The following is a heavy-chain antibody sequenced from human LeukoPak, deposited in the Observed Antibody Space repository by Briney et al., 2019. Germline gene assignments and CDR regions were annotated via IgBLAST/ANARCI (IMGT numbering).Heavy chain of an antibody. D-gene: IGHD5-24*01. CDR2: IYYSGST. V-gene: IGHV4-59*01. CDR3: ARGERWLQLNYFDY. Sequence: SETLSLTCTVSGGSISSYYWSWIRQPPGKGLDWIGYIYYSGSTNYNPSLKSRVTISVDTSKNQFSLKLSSVTAADTAVYYCARGERWLQLNYFDYWGQGTLVTVSS. J-gene: IGHJ4*02. CDR1: GGSISSYY.